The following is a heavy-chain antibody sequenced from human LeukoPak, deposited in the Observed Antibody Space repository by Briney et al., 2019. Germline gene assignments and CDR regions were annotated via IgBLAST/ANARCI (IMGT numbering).Heavy chain of an antibody. CDR3: ARAQYCTTTTCYKTWDY. J-gene: IGHJ4*02. V-gene: IGHV3-72*01. CDR2: IRNKPKSYNT. CDR1: GFTFTDHY. D-gene: IGHD2-2*02. Sequence: GGSLRLSCAASGFTFTDHYIDWVRQAPGTGLEWVARIRNKPKSYNTEYTASVKGRFTISRDVSKNSVYLQMNSLETEDTAVYYCARAQYCTTTTCYKTWDYWGQGTLVTVYS.